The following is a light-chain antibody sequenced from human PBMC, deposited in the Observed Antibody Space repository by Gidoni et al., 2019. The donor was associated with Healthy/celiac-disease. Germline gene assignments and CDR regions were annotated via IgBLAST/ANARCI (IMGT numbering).Light chain of an antibody. V-gene: IGLV1-40*01. CDR3: QSYDSSLSGYV. CDR1: SSKIGAGYA. CDR2: GNS. J-gene: IGLJ2*01. Sequence: QSVLTQPPSVSGAPGPRVTISCTGRSSKIGAGYAVHWYQQLPGTAPKLLIYGNSNRPSGVPDRFSGSKSGTSASLAITGLQAEDEADYYCQSYDSSLSGYVFGGGTKLTVL.